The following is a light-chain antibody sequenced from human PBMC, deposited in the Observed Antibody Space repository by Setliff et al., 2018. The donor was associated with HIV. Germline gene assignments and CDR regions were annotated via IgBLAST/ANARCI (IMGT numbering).Light chain of an antibody. CDR3: SSYTTTSTTV. Sequence: QSVLTQPASVSGSPGQSVTISCTGTSSDVGGYPYVSWYQQYPGKVPKLMIYEVSNRPSGVSNRFSGSKSANMASLTISGLQAEDEADYYCSSYTTTSTTVFGTGTKGTVL. CDR2: EVS. CDR1: SSDVGGYPY. J-gene: IGLJ1*01. V-gene: IGLV2-14*01.